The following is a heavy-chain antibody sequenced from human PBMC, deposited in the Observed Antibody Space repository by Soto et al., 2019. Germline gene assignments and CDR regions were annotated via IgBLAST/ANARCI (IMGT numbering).Heavy chain of an antibody. J-gene: IGHJ4*02. CDR1: GGTFSSYT. Sequence: QVQLVQSGAEVKKPGSSEKVSCKASGGTFSSYTSSWMRQAPGQGLEWMGRIIPILGIANYAQKFQGRVTITGDKSTSTAYMELSSLISQDTAVSYCAREHAGEFNNYYFDYWGQGTLVSVSS. V-gene: IGHV1-69*08. D-gene: IGHD3-10*01. CDR2: IIPILGIA. CDR3: AREHAGEFNNYYFDY.